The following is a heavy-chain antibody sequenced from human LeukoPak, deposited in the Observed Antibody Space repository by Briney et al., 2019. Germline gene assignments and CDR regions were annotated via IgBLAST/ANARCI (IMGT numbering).Heavy chain of an antibody. D-gene: IGHD6-13*01. J-gene: IGHJ4*02. CDR3: ARFHSSRSFDY. CDR2: IYPGDSDT. V-gene: IGHV5-51*01. CDR1: GYSFTSYW. Sequence: GESLKISCKGSGYSFTSYWIGWVRQMPGKGLEWMGIIYPGDSDTRYSPSFQGQVTISADKSISTAYMELSRLRSDDTAVYYCARFHSSRSFDYWGQGTLVTVSS.